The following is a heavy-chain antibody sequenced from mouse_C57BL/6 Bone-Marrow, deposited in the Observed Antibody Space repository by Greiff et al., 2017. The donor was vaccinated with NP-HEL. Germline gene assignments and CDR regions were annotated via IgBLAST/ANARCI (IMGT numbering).Heavy chain of an antibody. CDR2: IDPANGNT. D-gene: IGHD1-1*01. CDR1: GFNIKNTY. CDR3: ARIFITTVPFDY. Sequence: VHVKQSVAELVRPGASVKLSCTASGFNIKNTYMHWVKQRPEQGLEWIGRIDPANGNTKYAPKFQGKATITADTSSNTAYLQLSSLTSEDTAIYYCARIFITTVPFDYWGQGTTLTVSS. V-gene: IGHV14-3*01. J-gene: IGHJ2*01.